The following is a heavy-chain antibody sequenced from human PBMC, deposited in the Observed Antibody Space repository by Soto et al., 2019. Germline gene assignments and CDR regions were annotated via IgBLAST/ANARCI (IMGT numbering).Heavy chain of an antibody. V-gene: IGHV5-51*01. Sequence: PGESLKISCKGSGYSFTSYWIGWVRQMPGKGLEWMGIIYPGDSDTRYSPSFQGQVTISADKSISTAYLQWSSLKASDTAMYYCARHCRGGSCYSGYYYYGMDVWGQGTTVTVSS. CDR1: GYSFTSYW. J-gene: IGHJ6*02. D-gene: IGHD2-15*01. CDR2: IYPGDSDT. CDR3: ARHCRGGSCYSGYYYYGMDV.